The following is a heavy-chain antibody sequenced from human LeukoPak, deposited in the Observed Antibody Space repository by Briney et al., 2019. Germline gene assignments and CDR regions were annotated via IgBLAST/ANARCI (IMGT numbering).Heavy chain of an antibody. CDR3: ARDDILTGYYGNFDF. Sequence: PSETLSLTCTVSGGSIGSYYWTWIRQPPGKGLDWIAYIHYSGSTSSNSSLKSRVTVSVDTSNNQFSLKLTSVTAADTAVYYCARDDILTGYYGNFDFWGQGTLVTVSS. V-gene: IGHV4-59*01. J-gene: IGHJ4*02. CDR1: GGSIGSYY. CDR2: IHYSGST. D-gene: IGHD3-9*01.